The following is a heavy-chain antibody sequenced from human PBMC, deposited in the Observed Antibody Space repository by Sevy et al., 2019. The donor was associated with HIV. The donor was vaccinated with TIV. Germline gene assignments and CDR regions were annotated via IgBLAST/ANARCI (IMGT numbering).Heavy chain of an antibody. D-gene: IGHD4-17*01. CDR1: GFTFSDYY. CDR3: ARDHVKDGDVGDYYYFAMDV. Sequence: GGSLRLSCAASGFTFSDYYMSWIRQAPGKGLEWISYISGSDGTIFYADSVKGRFTISRDNSKNSLYLQMSSLRAEDTAVYYCARDHVKDGDVGDYYYFAMDVWGQGTTVTVSS. CDR2: ISGSDGTI. V-gene: IGHV3-11*01. J-gene: IGHJ6*02.